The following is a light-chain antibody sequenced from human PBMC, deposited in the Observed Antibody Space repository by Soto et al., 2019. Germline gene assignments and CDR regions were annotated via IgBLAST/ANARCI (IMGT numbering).Light chain of an antibody. CDR3: QQLLSYPIT. CDR1: QTISSW. CDR2: KAS. J-gene: IGKJ5*01. Sequence: IQMTQSPSSLSASVGDRVTITCRASQTISSWLAWYQQKPGKAPKLLIYKASTLKSGVPSRFSGSGSGTSFTLTISSLQPEDFATYYCQQLLSYPITFGQGTRLEIK. V-gene: IGKV1-5*03.